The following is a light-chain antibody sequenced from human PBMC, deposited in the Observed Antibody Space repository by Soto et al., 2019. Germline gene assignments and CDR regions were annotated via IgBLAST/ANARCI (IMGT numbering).Light chain of an antibody. CDR3: QRYDNWPLT. Sequence: EIVMTQSPATLSVSTGESATLSFRASQSISGNLAWYQQKPGLAPRLLIYHTSTRATGVPARFSGSGSGTEFSLTISSLQSEDFAVYYCQRYDNWPLTFGGGTKVDI. CDR1: QSISGN. J-gene: IGKJ4*01. V-gene: IGKV3-15*01. CDR2: HTS.